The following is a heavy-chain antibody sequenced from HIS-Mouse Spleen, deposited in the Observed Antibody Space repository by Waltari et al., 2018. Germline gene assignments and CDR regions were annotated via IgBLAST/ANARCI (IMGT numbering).Heavy chain of an antibody. CDR3: AKFSSSSGAFDI. D-gene: IGHD6-6*01. CDR2: ISWNSGSI. CDR1: GFTFDDYA. J-gene: IGHJ3*02. Sequence: EVQLVESGGGLVQPGRSLRLSCAASGFTFDDYAMPWVRQAPGKGLEWVSGISWNSGSIGYADSVKGRFTISRDNAKNSLYLQMNSLRAEDTALYYCAKFSSSSGAFDIWGQGTMVTVSS. V-gene: IGHV3-9*01.